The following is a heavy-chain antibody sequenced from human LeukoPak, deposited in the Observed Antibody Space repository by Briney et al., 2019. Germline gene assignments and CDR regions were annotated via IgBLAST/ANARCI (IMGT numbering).Heavy chain of an antibody. V-gene: IGHV4-59*08. Sequence: SETLSLTCTVSGGSISSYYWSWIRQPPGKGLEWIGYIYYSGSTNYNPSLKSRVTISVDTSKNQFSLKLSSVTAADTAVYYCARHMSVYYGSGSYYGGFDYWGQGTLVTVSS. J-gene: IGHJ4*02. CDR3: ARHMSVYYGSGSYYGGFDY. CDR1: GGSISSYY. D-gene: IGHD3-10*01. CDR2: IYYSGST.